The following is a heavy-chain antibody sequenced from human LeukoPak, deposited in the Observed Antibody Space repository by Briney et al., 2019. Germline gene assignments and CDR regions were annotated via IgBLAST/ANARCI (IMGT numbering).Heavy chain of an antibody. V-gene: IGHV4-59*08. CDR3: ASAGGDGYKPSYYFDY. D-gene: IGHD5-24*01. Sequence: SETLSLTCTVSGGSISSYYWSWIRQPPGKGLEGIGYIYYSGSTNYNPSLKSRVTISVATSKNQFSLKLSSVTAADTAVYYCASAGGDGYKPSYYFDYWGQGTLVTVSS. CDR1: GGSISSYY. J-gene: IGHJ4*02. CDR2: IYYSGST.